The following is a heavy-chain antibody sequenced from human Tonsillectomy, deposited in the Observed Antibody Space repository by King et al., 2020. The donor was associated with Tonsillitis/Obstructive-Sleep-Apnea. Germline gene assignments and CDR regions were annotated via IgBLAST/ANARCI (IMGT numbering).Heavy chain of an antibody. J-gene: IGHJ4*02. CDR2: ISYDESNK. V-gene: IGHV3-30*04. CDR1: GFTFSSYA. CDR3: ARSVYNSVTGPPRY. D-gene: IGHD3-9*01. Sequence: VQLVESGGGVVQPGRSLRLSCAASGFTFSSYAIHWVRQAPGKGLEWVAVISYDESNKYYADSVKGRFTISRDNSKNTLYLQMNSLRAEDTAVYYCARSVYNSVTGPPRYWGQGTLVTVSS.